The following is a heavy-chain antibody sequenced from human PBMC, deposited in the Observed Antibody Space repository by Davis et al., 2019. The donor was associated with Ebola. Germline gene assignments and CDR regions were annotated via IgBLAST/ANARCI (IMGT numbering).Heavy chain of an antibody. Sequence: GESLKISCAASGFTFSGSAMHWVRQASGKGLEWVGRIRSKANSYATAYAASVKGRFTISRDDSKNTAYLQMNSLKTEDTAVYYCTSGGSGSYEVDYWGQGTPVTVSS. CDR1: GFTFSGSA. V-gene: IGHV3-73*01. D-gene: IGHD1-26*01. J-gene: IGHJ4*02. CDR3: TSGGSGSYEVDY. CDR2: IRSKANSYAT.